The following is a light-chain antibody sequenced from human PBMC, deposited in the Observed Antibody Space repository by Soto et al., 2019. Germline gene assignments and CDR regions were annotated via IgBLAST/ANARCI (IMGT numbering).Light chain of an antibody. J-gene: IGKJ1*01. CDR3: QQYSSYPWT. CDR2: KAS. V-gene: IGKV1-5*03. Sequence: DIQMTQSPSTLSASIGDRVTITCRASQTISTWLAWYQQKPGKAPQFLIYKASSLQTGVPSRFSGSGSGTEFTLTISSLQPDDFTTYYCQQYSSYPWTFGQGTKVEIK. CDR1: QTISTW.